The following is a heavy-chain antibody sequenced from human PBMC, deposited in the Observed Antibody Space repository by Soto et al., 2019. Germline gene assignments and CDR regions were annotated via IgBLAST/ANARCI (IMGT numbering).Heavy chain of an antibody. CDR3: ARGFASALDY. J-gene: IGHJ4*02. Sequence: QVQLVESGGGVVQPGRSLRLSCAASGFTFSSYAMHWVRQAPGKGLEWVAVISYDGSNKYYADSVKGRFTISRDNSKNTLYLQMNSLRAEDTAVYYCARGFASALDYWGQGTLVTVSS. V-gene: IGHV3-30-3*01. D-gene: IGHD3-3*01. CDR2: ISYDGSNK. CDR1: GFTFSSYA.